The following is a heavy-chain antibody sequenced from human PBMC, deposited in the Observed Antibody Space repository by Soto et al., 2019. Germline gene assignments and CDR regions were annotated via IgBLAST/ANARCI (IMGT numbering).Heavy chain of an antibody. CDR1: GFTFSSYA. CDR3: AKDKEYYDFWSGHHTPLGMDV. V-gene: IGHV3-23*01. Sequence: LRLSCAASGFTFSSYAMSWFRQAPGKGLEWVSAISGSGGSTYYADSVKGRFTISRDNSKNTLYLQMNSLRAEDTAVYYCAKDKEYYDFWSGHHTPLGMDVWGQGTTVTVSS. D-gene: IGHD3-3*01. J-gene: IGHJ6*02. CDR2: ISGSGGST.